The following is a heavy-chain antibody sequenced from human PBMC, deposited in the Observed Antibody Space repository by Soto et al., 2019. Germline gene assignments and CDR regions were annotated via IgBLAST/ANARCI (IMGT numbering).Heavy chain of an antibody. Sequence: QVQLVESGGGVVQPGRSLRLSCAASGFIFSNYGMHWVRQAPGKGLEWVAVISYDGSNKYYADSVKGRFTISRDNSKNTLYLQMNSRRAEDTAVYYCAKDRRGSYYQGLVDYWGQGTLVTVSS. D-gene: IGHD1-26*01. V-gene: IGHV3-30*18. CDR1: GFIFSNYG. CDR3: AKDRRGSYYQGLVDY. CDR2: ISYDGSNK. J-gene: IGHJ4*02.